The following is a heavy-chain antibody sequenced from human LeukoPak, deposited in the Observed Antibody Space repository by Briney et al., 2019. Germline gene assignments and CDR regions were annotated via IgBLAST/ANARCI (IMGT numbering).Heavy chain of an antibody. Sequence: SETLSLTCTVSGGSISSYYWSWIRQPPGKGLEWIGEINHSGSTNYNPSLKSRVTISVDTSKNQFSLRLSSVTAADTAVYYCARYVAASLDYWGQGTLVTVSS. CDR3: ARYVAASLDY. D-gene: IGHD2-15*01. V-gene: IGHV4-34*01. CDR2: INHSGST. J-gene: IGHJ4*02. CDR1: GGSISSYY.